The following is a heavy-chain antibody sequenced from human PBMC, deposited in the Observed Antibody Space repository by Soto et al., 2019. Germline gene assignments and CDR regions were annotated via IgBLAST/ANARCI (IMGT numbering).Heavy chain of an antibody. D-gene: IGHD2-15*01. V-gene: IGHV3-23*01. CDR1: GFTFSSLA. J-gene: IGHJ4*02. CDR2: ITNGDGGGT. CDR3: AKAAGQHVVAYYFDS. Sequence: SLRLSCAASGFTFSSLAMSWVRQAPGKGLQWVSMITNGDGGGTYYADSVKGRFTISRDNSKNTLYLQMNGLRAEDTAVYYCAKAAGQHVVAYYFDSWGQGTLVTVSS.